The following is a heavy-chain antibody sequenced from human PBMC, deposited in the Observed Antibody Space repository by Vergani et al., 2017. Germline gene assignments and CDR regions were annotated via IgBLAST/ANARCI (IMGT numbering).Heavy chain of an antibody. V-gene: IGHV4-31*03. CDR1: GGSIRSGGYY. D-gene: IGHD3-22*01. CDR3: ARTYDSSGYIFDY. CDR2: IYYSGST. Sequence: QVQLQESGPGLVKPSQTLSITCTVSGGSIRSGGYYWSWLRPHPGKGLEWIGYIYYSGSTYYNPSLKSRVTISVDTSKNQFSLKLSSVTAADTAVYYCARTYDSSGYIFDYWGQGTLVTVSS. J-gene: IGHJ4*02.